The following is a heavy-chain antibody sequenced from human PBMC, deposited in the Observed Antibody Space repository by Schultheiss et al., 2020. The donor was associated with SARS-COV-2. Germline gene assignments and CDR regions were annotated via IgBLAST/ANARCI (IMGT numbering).Heavy chain of an antibody. CDR2: IDWDDDK. J-gene: IGHJ5*02. Sequence: SGPTLVKPTQTLTLTCTFSGFSLSTSGVGVGWIRQPPGKALEWLALIDWDDDKYYSTSLKTRLTISKDTSKNQVVLTMTNMDPVDTATYYCARGIAAAGTPRYNWFDPWGQGTLVTVSS. D-gene: IGHD6-13*01. CDR3: ARGIAAAGTPRYNWFDP. CDR1: GFSLSTSGVG. V-gene: IGHV2-70*01.